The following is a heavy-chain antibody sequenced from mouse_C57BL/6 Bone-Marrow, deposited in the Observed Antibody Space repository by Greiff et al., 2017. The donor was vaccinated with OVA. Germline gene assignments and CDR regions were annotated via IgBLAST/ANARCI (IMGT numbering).Heavy chain of an antibody. D-gene: IGHD3-3*01. Sequence: VQLQQSVAELVRPGASVKLSCTASGFHIKNTYMPWVKQRPEQGLEWIGRIDPANGNTKYAPKFQGKATITADTSSNTAYLQLSSLTSEDTAIYYCARRAGTGFAYWGQGTLVTVSA. J-gene: IGHJ3*01. CDR1: GFHIKNTY. CDR3: ARRAGTGFAY. V-gene: IGHV14-3*01. CDR2: IDPANGNT.